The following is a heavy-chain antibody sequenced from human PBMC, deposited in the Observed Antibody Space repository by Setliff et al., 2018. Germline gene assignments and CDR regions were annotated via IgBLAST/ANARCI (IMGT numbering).Heavy chain of an antibody. CDR2: INQSGSA. J-gene: IGHJ2*01. Sequence: SETPSLTCGVHGGSFSGYQWTWIRQPPGKGLEWIGEINQSGSANYNPSLKSRASLSVDTSEKQLSLTLNSVTVADTAVYYCARAQVVFAISAPAWYFEIWGRGTQVTVSS. D-gene: IGHD2-21*01. V-gene: IGHV4-34*01. CDR1: GGSFSGYQ. CDR3: ARAQVVFAISAPAWYFEI.